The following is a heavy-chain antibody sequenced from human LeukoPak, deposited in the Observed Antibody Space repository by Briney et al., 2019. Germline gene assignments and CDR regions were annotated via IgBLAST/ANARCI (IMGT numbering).Heavy chain of an antibody. CDR3: AKSHLPNSYSGTYYCDY. Sequence: GGSLRLSCAASGFTFSSYGMHWVRQAPAKGLEWVAFIRYDESKTFYGDSVKGRFTVSRDNSKNTLYLQMNSLRAEDTAVYYCAKSHLPNSYSGTYYCDYWGQGTQVTVCS. CDR1: GFTFSSYG. D-gene: IGHD1-26*01. J-gene: IGHJ4*02. V-gene: IGHV3-30*02. CDR2: IRYDESKT.